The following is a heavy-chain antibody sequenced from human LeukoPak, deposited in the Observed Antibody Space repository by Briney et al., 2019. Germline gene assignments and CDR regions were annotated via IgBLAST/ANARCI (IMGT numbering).Heavy chain of an antibody. Sequence: GESLRLSCAASGFTFSSYSINWVRQAPGKGLEWVSSISSTSSYIYYIDSVKGRFTISRDNAKNSLYLQMNSLRAEDTAVYYCARMRDDNLDYWGQGTLVTVSS. V-gene: IGHV3-21*01. CDR1: GFTFSSYS. CDR3: ARMRDDNLDY. CDR2: ISSTSSYI. J-gene: IGHJ4*02. D-gene: IGHD5-24*01.